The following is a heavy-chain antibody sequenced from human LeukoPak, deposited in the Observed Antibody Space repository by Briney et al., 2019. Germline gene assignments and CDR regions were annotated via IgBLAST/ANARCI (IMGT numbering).Heavy chain of an antibody. V-gene: IGHV1-18*01. CDR3: ARNGRVRRVVKDLFEY. CDR2: VSPYNGNT. Sequence: ASVKVSCKASGYTFTSYGITWVRQAPGQGLEWMGRVSPYNGNTYYSQRFQDRVIITKDTSTGTAYMDLRDLRTDDTAMYYCARNGRVRRVVKDLFEYWGQGTLVAVSS. J-gene: IGHJ4*02. CDR1: GYTFTSYG. D-gene: IGHD3-10*01.